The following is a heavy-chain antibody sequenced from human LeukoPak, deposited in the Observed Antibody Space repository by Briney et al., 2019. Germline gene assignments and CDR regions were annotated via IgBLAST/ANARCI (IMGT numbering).Heavy chain of an antibody. D-gene: IGHD3-10*01. V-gene: IGHV3-30*01. J-gene: IGHJ6*03. CDR3: ARCPGSGTSSYYYYYMDV. Sequence: GGSLRLSCAAPGFTFSSYAMHWVRQAPGKGLEWVAIISYVGSNKYYADSVKGRFTISRDNSKNALFLQMNSLRAEDTAVYYCARCPGSGTSSYYYYYMDVWGKGTTVTVSS. CDR2: ISYVGSNK. CDR1: GFTFSSYA.